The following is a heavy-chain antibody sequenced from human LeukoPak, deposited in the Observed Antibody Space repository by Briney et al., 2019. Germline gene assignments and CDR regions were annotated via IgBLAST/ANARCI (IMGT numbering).Heavy chain of an antibody. CDR3: ARVGERGLRKFFDY. Sequence: SETLSLTCTVSGGSISSHYWSWIRQPPGKGLEWIGYIYYSGSTNYNPSLKSRVTLLADTSKNQFSLKLSSQTAADTAVYYCARVGERGLRKFFDYWGQGTLVTVSS. J-gene: IGHJ4*02. CDR1: GGSISSHY. V-gene: IGHV4-59*11. D-gene: IGHD3-10*01. CDR2: IYYSGST.